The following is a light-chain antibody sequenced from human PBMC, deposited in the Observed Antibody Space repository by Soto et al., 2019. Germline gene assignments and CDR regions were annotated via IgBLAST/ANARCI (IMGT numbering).Light chain of an antibody. CDR2: KAS. CDR3: QQYNSFPWT. J-gene: IGKJ1*01. Sequence: DIQMTQSPSTLSASLGDRVTITCRASHSISSYLTWYQQEPGKAPKLLIYKASNLQSGVPSRFSGSGSGTEFTLTISSLQPDDFAAYYCQQYNSFPWTFGQGTKVDIK. CDR1: HSISSY. V-gene: IGKV1-5*03.